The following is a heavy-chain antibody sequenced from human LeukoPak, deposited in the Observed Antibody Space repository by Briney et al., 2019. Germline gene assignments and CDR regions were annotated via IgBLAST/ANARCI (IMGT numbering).Heavy chain of an antibody. D-gene: IGHD2-2*01. CDR3: ARVHCSSSSCYLYDY. Sequence: PSETLSLTCAVSGYSMSSGLYWGWIRQPPGKGLEWFGSIYHSGFTYYNPSLKSRVTISVDTSKNQFSLKLSSVTAADTAVYYCARVHCSSSSCYLYDYWGQGTLVTVSS. J-gene: IGHJ4*02. CDR1: GYSMSSGLY. V-gene: IGHV4-38-2*01. CDR2: IYHSGFT.